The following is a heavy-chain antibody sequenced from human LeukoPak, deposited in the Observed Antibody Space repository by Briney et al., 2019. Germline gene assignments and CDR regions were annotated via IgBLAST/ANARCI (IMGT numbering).Heavy chain of an antibody. CDR1: GYTFTGYY. CDR2: INPNSGGT. Sequence: ASVKVSCKASGYTFTGYYMHWVRQAPGQGLEWMGWINPNSGGTNCAQKFQGRVTMTRDTSISTAYMELSRLRSDDTAVYYCARANIVVVPAAIGYWGQGTLVTVSS. J-gene: IGHJ4*02. CDR3: ARANIVVVPAAIGY. D-gene: IGHD2-2*01. V-gene: IGHV1-2*02.